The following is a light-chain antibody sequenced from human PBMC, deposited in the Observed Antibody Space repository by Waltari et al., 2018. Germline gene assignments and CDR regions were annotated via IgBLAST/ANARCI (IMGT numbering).Light chain of an antibody. CDR1: QGISSY. J-gene: IGKJ2*01. V-gene: IGKV1-8*01. CDR3: QQYYSYPRT. Sequence: AIRITQSPSSLSASTGDRVTITCRASQGISSYLAWYQQKPGKAPKLLSYAASTLQSGVPSRFSGSGSGTDFTITISCLQSEDFATYYCQQYYSYPRTFGQGTKLEIK. CDR2: AAS.